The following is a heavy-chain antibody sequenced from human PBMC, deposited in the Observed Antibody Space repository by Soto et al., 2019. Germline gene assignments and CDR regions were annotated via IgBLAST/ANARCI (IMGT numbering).Heavy chain of an antibody. Sequence: QVRLQESGPVLVKPSQTLSLTCTVSGGSISSGGYFWSWIREHPGQGLEWMGNIFYSGTTYYNPSLKSRVNISVAASKNQFALKLSSMTAADTAVYFCARGVLYWGQGTMVTVSS. V-gene: IGHV4-31*03. J-gene: IGHJ4*02. CDR2: IFYSGTT. CDR3: ARGVLY. CDR1: GGSISSGGYF.